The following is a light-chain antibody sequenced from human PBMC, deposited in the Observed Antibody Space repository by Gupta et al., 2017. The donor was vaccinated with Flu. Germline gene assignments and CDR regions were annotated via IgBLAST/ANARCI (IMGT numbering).Light chain of an antibody. CDR1: QSVLYSSKNKNY. CDR2: WAS. Sequence: DIVMTQSPDSLAVSLGERATINCKSRQSVLYSSKNKNYLAWYQQKPGQPPKLIIYWASTREYGVTDRFSGSGSGKDFALTSSRRQAEDVAVYYWQQDYTTKTFGQGTKVEIK. V-gene: IGKV4-1*01. CDR3: QQDYTTKT. J-gene: IGKJ1*01.